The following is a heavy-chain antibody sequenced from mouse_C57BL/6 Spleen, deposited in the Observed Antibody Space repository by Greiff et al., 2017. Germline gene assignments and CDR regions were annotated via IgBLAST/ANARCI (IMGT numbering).Heavy chain of an antibody. CDR1: GFTFTDYY. CDR3: ARYSVAPDY. Sequence: DVKLQESGGGLVQPGGSLSLSCAASGFTFTDYYMSWVRQPPGKALEWLGFIRNKANGYTTEYSASVKGRFTISRDNSQSILYLQMNALRAEDSATYYCARYSVAPDYWGQGTTLTVSS. CDR2: IRNKANGYTT. J-gene: IGHJ2*01. V-gene: IGHV7-3*01.